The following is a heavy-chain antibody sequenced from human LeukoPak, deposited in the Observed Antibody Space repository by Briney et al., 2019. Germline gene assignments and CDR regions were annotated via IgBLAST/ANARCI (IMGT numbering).Heavy chain of an antibody. CDR2: ISSSGSTI. V-gene: IGHV3-48*03. J-gene: IGHJ5*02. D-gene: IGHD6-13*01. CDR1: GFTFSSYE. CDR3: ARGGSSWTGDWFDP. Sequence: GGSLRLSCAASGFTFSSYEMNWVRQAPGKGLEWVSYISSSGSTIYYADSVKGRFTISRDNAKNSLYLQMNSLRAEDTAVYYCARGGSSWTGDWFDPWGRGTLVTVSS.